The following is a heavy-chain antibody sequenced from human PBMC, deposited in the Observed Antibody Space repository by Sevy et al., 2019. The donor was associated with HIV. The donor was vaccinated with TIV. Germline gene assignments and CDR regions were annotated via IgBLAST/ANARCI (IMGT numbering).Heavy chain of an antibody. V-gene: IGHV3-30*04. CDR1: GFTFSSYA. Sequence: GGSLRLSCAASGFTFSSYAMHWVRQAPGKGLEWVAVISYDGSNKYYADSVKGRFTISRDNSKNTLYRQMNSLRAEDTAVYYCAREGYYDSSGSYYYGMDVWGQGTTVTVSS. J-gene: IGHJ6*02. CDR2: ISYDGSNK. D-gene: IGHD3-22*01. CDR3: AREGYYDSSGSYYYGMDV.